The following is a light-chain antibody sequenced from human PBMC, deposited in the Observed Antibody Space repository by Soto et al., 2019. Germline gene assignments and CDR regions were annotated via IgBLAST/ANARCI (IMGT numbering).Light chain of an antibody. V-gene: IGLV1-47*01. J-gene: IGLJ2*01. CDR3: AAWDDSLSGPV. CDR1: SSNIGSNY. Sequence: QSVLTQPPSASGTPGQRVTISCSGSSSNIGSNYVYWYQQLPGTAPKLLIYRNNQRPSGVPDRFSGSKSGTSASLAISGLRSEDDVDYYCAAWDDSLSGPVFGGGTKLTVL. CDR2: RNN.